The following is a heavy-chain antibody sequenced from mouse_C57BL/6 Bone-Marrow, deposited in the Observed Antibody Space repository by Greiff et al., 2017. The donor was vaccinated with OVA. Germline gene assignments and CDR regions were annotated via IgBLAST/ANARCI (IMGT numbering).Heavy chain of an antibody. CDR3: ARPKMGYYYAMDY. CDR2: IHPNSGST. J-gene: IGHJ4*01. V-gene: IGHV1-64*01. CDR1: GYTFTSYW. Sequence: VQLQQPGAELVKPGASVKLSCKASGYTFTSYWMHWVKQRPGQGLEWIGMIHPNSGSTNYNEKFKSKATLTVDKSSSTAYMKLSSLTSEDSAVYYCARPKMGYYYAMDYWGQGTSVTVSS. D-gene: IGHD2-3*01.